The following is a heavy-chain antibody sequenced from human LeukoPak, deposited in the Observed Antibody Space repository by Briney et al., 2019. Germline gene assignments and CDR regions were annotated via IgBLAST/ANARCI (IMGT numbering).Heavy chain of an antibody. V-gene: IGHV4-59*01. J-gene: IGHJ3*02. Sequence: SETLSLTCTVSGGSISSYYWSWIRQPPGKGLEWIGYIYYSGSTNYNPSLKSRVTISVDTSKNQFSLKLSSVTAADTAVYYCARGLSKSIEAFDIWGQGTMDTVSS. CDR3: ARGLSKSIEAFDI. CDR1: GGSISSYY. D-gene: IGHD2-15*01. CDR2: IYYSGST.